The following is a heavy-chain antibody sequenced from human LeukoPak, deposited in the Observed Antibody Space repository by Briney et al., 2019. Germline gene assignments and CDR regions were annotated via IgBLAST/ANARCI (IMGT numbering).Heavy chain of an antibody. CDR1: GFTFSSYG. CDR2: ISHDGSNK. Sequence: GRSLRLSCAASGFTFSSYGMHWVRQAPGKGLEWVAVISHDGSNKYYADSVKGRFTISRDNSKNTLYLQMNSLRAEDTAVYYCAKTGSSGWSNYYFDYWGQGTLVTVSS. CDR3: AKTGSSGWSNYYFDY. J-gene: IGHJ4*02. V-gene: IGHV3-30*18. D-gene: IGHD6-19*01.